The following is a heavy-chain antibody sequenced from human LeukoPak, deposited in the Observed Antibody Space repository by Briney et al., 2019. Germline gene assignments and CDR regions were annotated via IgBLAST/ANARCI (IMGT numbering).Heavy chain of an antibody. D-gene: IGHD6-6*01. V-gene: IGHV1-18*01. CDR1: GYTFTSYG. Sequence: PEASVKVSCKASGYTFTSYGISWVRQAPGQGLEWMGWISAYNGNTNYAQKLQGRVTMTTDTSTSTAYMELRSLRSDDTAVYYCARGGSSSSKDYYYGMDVWGQGTTVTVSS. J-gene: IGHJ6*02. CDR3: ARGGSSSSKDYYYGMDV. CDR2: ISAYNGNT.